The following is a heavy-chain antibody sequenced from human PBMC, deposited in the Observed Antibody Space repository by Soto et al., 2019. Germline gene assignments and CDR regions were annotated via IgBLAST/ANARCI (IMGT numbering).Heavy chain of an antibody. V-gene: IGHV3-48*02. Sequence: EVQLVESGGGLAQPGGSLRLSCAASGFTFSTYSMNWVRQAAGKGLEWVSYISYTSSTIYYADSVKGRFTISRDNAKNSLFLQMNSLRDEDTAVYYCARDNGLAGSFDPWGQGTLVTVSS. J-gene: IGHJ5*02. CDR2: ISYTSSTI. D-gene: IGHD2-21*01. CDR3: ARDNGLAGSFDP. CDR1: GFTFSTYS.